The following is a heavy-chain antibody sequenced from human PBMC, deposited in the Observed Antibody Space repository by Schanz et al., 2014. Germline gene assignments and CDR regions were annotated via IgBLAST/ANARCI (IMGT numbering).Heavy chain of an antibody. CDR3: ARDEGRDGYNLAFDV. D-gene: IGHD5-12*01. J-gene: IGHJ3*01. V-gene: IGHV3-23*04. CDR1: GFIFSNSW. CDR2: VYMSAAST. Sequence: EVQLVESGGGLVKPGGSLRLSCAASGFIFSNSWMSWVRQAPGKGLEWVSTVYMSAASTRYADSVKGRFIISRDSSKNTLFLQMNSLRPEDTALYFCARDEGRDGYNLAFDVWGQGTLVTVSS.